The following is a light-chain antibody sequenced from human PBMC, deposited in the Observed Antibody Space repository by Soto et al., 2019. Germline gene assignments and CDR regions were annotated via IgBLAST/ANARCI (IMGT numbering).Light chain of an antibody. V-gene: IGKV1-12*01. CDR2: TGS. CDR1: QGISSW. J-gene: IGKJ4*01. Sequence: DIQMTQSPSSVSASVGDRVSITCRASQGISSWLAWYQQKPGRAPKLLIYTGSSLQSGVPSRFXGTGSGXXXTLTISSLQPEDVATYYCQQANSFPLTFGGGTKVEIK. CDR3: QQANSFPLT.